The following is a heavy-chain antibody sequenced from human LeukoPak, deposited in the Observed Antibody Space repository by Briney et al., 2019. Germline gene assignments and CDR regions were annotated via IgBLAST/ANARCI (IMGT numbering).Heavy chain of an antibody. Sequence: GSLSLSCAASGVVFSNYAMTWVRQAPGKGLEGVSRIHWNGGRTGYADSVKDRFTISRDNAKNSLYLQMNSLRVEDTALYYCARDDALGATDYWGQGTLVTVSS. CDR1: GVVFSNYA. CDR3: ARDDALGATDY. J-gene: IGHJ4*02. V-gene: IGHV3-20*04. D-gene: IGHD1-26*01. CDR2: IHWNGGRT.